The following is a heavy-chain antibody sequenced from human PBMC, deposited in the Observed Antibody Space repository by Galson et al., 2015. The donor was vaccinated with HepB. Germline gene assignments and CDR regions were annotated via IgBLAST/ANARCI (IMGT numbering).Heavy chain of an antibody. D-gene: IGHD3-22*01. CDR1: GFPFTSYS. CDR3: ARAYYYDSSGPYYDAFDT. CDR2: INAASGNT. Sequence: SVKVSCKASGFPFTSYSVHWVRQAPGQRLEWVGWINAASGNTKYSQKFQGRVTITRDTSASTAYMELRSLRSEDTAVYYCARAYYYDSSGPYYDAFDTWGQGTMVTVS. J-gene: IGHJ3*02. V-gene: IGHV1-3*01.